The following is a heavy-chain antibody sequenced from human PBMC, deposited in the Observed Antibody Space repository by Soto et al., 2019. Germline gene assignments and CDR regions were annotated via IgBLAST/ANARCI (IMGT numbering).Heavy chain of an antibody. Sequence: SVKISCKASGGTFSSYAISWVRQAPGQGLEWMGGIIPIFGTANYAQKFQGRVTITADESTSTAYMELSSLRSEDTAVYYCARAPRADCSGGSCYSGTEYWGEGTLVTVSS. CDR2: IIPIFGTA. J-gene: IGHJ4*02. CDR1: GGTFSSYA. D-gene: IGHD2-15*01. V-gene: IGHV1-69*13. CDR3: ARAPRADCSGGSCYSGTEY.